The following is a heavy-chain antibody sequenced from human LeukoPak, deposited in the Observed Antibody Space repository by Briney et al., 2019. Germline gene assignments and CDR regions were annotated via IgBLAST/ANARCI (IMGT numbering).Heavy chain of an antibody. CDR2: ISSTGSAK. D-gene: IGHD5-18*01. J-gene: IGHJ4*02. Sequence: GGSLRLSCAASGFTFSTYNMNWVRQAPGKGLEWVSSISSTGSAKYYADSVRGRFTISRDNANHSLYLQTNSLRAEDTAVYYCAKERRGYSYGYIDYWGQGSLVSVSS. CDR3: AKERRGYSYGYIDY. V-gene: IGHV3-21*01. CDR1: GFTFSTYN.